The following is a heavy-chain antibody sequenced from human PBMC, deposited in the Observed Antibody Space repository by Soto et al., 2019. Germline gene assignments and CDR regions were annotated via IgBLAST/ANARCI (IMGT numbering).Heavy chain of an antibody. Sequence: SVKVSCKASGYTFTSYYMHWERQAPGQWLEWMVIINPSGGSTSYAQKVQGRVTMTRDTSRSIGYLDRSSRRPDDTAVYYCARYGRSYYSSGSYNFEYWDQGTLHTVSS. CDR3: ARYGRSYYSSGSYNFEY. J-gene: IGHJ4*02. V-gene: IGHV1-46*03. CDR2: INPSGGST. CDR1: GYTFTSYY. D-gene: IGHD6-25*01.